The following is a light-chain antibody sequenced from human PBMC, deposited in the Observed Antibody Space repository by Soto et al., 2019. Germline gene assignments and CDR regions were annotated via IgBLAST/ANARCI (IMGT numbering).Light chain of an antibody. CDR1: SSNIGAGYD. J-gene: IGLJ1*01. Sequence: QSVLTQPPSVSGAPGQRVTISCTGSSSNIGAGYDVHWYQQLPGTAPKLLIYGNSNRPSGVPDRFSGSKSGTSASLAITGHQTEDEADYYCQSYDSSLSGRVFGTGTKLTVL. V-gene: IGLV1-40*01. CDR3: QSYDSSLSGRV. CDR2: GNS.